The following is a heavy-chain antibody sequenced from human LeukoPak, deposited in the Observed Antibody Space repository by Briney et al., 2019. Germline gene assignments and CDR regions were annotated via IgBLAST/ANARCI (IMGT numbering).Heavy chain of an antibody. CDR2: IIPIFGTA. V-gene: IGHV1-69*05. CDR3: AREVDTAMVRLLDY. Sequence: GASVKVSCKASRGTFSSYAISWVRQAPGQGLEWLGRIIPIFGTANYAQKFQGRVTITTDESTSTAYMELSSLRSEDTAVYYCAREVDTAMVRLLDYWGQGTLVTVFS. CDR1: RGTFSSYA. J-gene: IGHJ4*02. D-gene: IGHD5-18*01.